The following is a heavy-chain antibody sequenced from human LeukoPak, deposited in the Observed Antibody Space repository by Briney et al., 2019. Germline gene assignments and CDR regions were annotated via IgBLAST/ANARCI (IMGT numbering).Heavy chain of an antibody. CDR2: IYHSGST. Sequence: SQTLSLTCTVSGGSISSGGYYWSWIRQPPGKGLEWIGYIYHSGSTYYNPSLKSRVTISVDTSKNQFSLKLSSVTAADTAVYYCARESRIAARPRGAFDIWGQGTMVTVSS. CDR3: ARESRIAARPRGAFDI. D-gene: IGHD6-6*01. V-gene: IGHV4-30-2*05. CDR1: GGSISSGGYY. J-gene: IGHJ3*02.